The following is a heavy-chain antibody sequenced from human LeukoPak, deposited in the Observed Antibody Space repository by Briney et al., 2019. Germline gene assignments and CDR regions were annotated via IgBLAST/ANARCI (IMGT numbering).Heavy chain of an antibody. V-gene: IGHV4-59*01. CDR3: ARIYSAYSYGPFGY. CDR2: IYYSGST. CDR1: GGSINTYY. J-gene: IGHJ4*02. D-gene: IGHD5-18*01. Sequence: PSETLSLTCTVSGGSINTYYWSWIRQPPGKGLEWIGYIYYSGSTYYNPPLQSRVTISVDTSKNQFSLKLTSVTAADTAVYYCARIYSAYSYGPFGYWGQGTLVTVSS.